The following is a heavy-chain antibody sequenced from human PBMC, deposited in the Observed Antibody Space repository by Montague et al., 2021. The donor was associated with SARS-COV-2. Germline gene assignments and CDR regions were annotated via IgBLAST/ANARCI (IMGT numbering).Heavy chain of an antibody. CDR3: AGPERHSGYDFFYYYYGMDV. CDR1: GFTFSSYA. V-gene: IGHV3-30*04. Sequence: SLRLSCAASGFTFSSYAMHWVRQAPGKGLEWVAVISYDGSNKYYADSVKGRFTISRDNSKNTLYLQMNSLRAEDTAVYYCAGPERHSGYDFFYYYYGMDVWGQGTTVTVSS. J-gene: IGHJ6*02. CDR2: ISYDGSNK. D-gene: IGHD5-12*01.